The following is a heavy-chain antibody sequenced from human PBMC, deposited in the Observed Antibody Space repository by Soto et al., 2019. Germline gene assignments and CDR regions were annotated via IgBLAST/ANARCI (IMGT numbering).Heavy chain of an antibody. D-gene: IGHD5-18*01. Sequence: PSETLSLTCTVSGDSISSSNNYWSWIRQPPGEGLEWIGFISYSGTTSYSPSLKSRLAISLDKSKNQFSLSLSSVTAADTAVYYCARGRGYSYGLDPWGQGTLVTVSS. CDR3: ARGRGYSYGLDP. CDR2: ISYSGTT. V-gene: IGHV4-30-4*01. J-gene: IGHJ5*02. CDR1: GDSISSSNNY.